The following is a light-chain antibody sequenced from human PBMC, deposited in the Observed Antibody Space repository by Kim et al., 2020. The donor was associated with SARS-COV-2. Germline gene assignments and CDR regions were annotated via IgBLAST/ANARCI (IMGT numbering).Light chain of an antibody. CDR2: AGS. Sequence: ASVGYRVTIPCRAREDIANSIAWYQQKPGKVPQFLIYAGSTLQSGVPSRFSGSGSGTEFALTIGSLQTEDVATYYCQKYISAPWTFGSGTKVDIK. CDR3: QKYISAPWT. CDR1: EDIANS. V-gene: IGKV1-27*01. J-gene: IGKJ1*01.